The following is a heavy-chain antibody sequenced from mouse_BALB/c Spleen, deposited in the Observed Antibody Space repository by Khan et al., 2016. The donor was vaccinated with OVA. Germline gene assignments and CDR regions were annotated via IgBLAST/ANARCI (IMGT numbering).Heavy chain of an antibody. Sequence: VQLQQSGTVLARPGASVKMSCKASGYSFTSYWMHWVKQRPGQGLEWIGAIYPGNSDTRYNQKFKGKAKLTAVTSASTAYMELIGLTNEDSAVYYCTRSYDSYYFDYWGQGTTLTVSS. J-gene: IGHJ2*01. D-gene: IGHD2-4*01. V-gene: IGHV1-5*01. CDR3: TRSYDSYYFDY. CDR1: GYSFTSYW. CDR2: IYPGNSDT.